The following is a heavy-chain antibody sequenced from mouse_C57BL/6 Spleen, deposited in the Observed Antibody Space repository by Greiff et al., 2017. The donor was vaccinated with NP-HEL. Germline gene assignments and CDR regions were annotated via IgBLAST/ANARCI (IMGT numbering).Heavy chain of an antibody. D-gene: IGHD2-2*01. V-gene: IGHV1-52*01. CDR3: ARPFMVTTRGYYFDY. J-gene: IGHJ2*01. Sequence: QVQLKQPGAELVRPGSSVKLSCKASGYTFTSYWMHWVKQRPIQGLEWIGNIDPSDSETHYNQKFKDKATLTVDKSSSTAYMQLSSLTSEDSAVYYCARPFMVTTRGYYFDYWGQGTTLTVSS. CDR2: IDPSDSET. CDR1: GYTFTSYW.